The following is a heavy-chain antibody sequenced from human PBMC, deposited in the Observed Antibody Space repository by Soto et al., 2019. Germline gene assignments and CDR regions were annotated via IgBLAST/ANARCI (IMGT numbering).Heavy chain of an antibody. CDR1: GGSVSSGDYY. CDR2: ISYSGST. J-gene: IGHJ6*02. D-gene: IGHD6-13*01. CDR3: ARDSMRVRVEGRPARRIAATGRDV. Sequence: SETLSLTCTVSGGSVSSGDYYWSWIRQPPGKGLEWIGYISYSGSTNYNPSLKSRVTISVDTAKNQFSLKLSSVTAADTAVYYCARDSMRVRVEGRPARRIAATGRDVWGQGTTVTVSS. V-gene: IGHV4-61*08.